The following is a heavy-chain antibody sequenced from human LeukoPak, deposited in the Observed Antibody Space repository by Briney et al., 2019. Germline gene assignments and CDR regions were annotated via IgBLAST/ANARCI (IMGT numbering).Heavy chain of an antibody. D-gene: IGHD3-22*01. CDR2: IYTSGST. CDR3: ARDVGDTYYYDSSGYYRRGSRYNWFDP. Sequence: SETLSLTCTVSGGSISSYYWSWIRQPAGKGLEWIGRIYTSGSTNYNPSLKSRVTMSVDTSKNQFSLKLSSVTAADTAVYYCARDVGDTYYYDSSGYYRRGSRYNWFDPWGQGTLVTVSS. J-gene: IGHJ5*02. CDR1: GGSISSYY. V-gene: IGHV4-4*07.